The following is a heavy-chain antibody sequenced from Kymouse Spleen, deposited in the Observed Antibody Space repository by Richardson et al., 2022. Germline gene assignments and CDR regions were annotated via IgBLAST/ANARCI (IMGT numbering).Heavy chain of an antibody. V-gene: IGHV3-20*d01. CDR1: GFTFDDYG. Sequence: EVQLVESGGGVVRPGGSLRLSCAASGFTFDDYGMSWVRQAPGKGLEWVSGINWNGGSTGYADSVKGRFTISRDNAKNSLYLQMNSLRAEDTALYYCARDRIVGATGYYYGMDVWGQGTTVTVSS. J-gene: IGHJ6*02. D-gene: IGHD1-26*01. CDR3: ARDRIVGATGYYYGMDV. CDR2: INWNGGST.